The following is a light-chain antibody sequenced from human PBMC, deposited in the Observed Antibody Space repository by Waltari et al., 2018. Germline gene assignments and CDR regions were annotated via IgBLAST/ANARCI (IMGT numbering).Light chain of an antibody. Sequence: DIVMTQSPDSLTVSLGERATINCKSSQTILSRSSNKNYLAWYQQKPRQPPKLLIYWASTRESGVPDRFSGTGSGTDFTLTISRLQAEDVAVYYCQQYFKTPLTFGGGTKVEIK. J-gene: IGKJ4*01. CDR1: QTILSRSSNKNY. CDR3: QQYFKTPLT. V-gene: IGKV4-1*01. CDR2: WAS.